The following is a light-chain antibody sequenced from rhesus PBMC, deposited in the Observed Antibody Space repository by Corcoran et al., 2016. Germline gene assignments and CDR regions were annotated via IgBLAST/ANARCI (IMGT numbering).Light chain of an antibody. J-gene: IGKJ2*01. CDR2: AAF. V-gene: IGKV1-33*02. CDR1: QGIRND. CDR3: QNGYGILYS. Sequence: DIQMTQSPSSLSASVGDTVTTTCQASQGIRNDLAWYQQKPRKVPKLLIYAAFTLQSGVPARFSGSGSGTDFTLTISSLPPEGFATYYCQNGYGILYSFGQGAKVEIK.